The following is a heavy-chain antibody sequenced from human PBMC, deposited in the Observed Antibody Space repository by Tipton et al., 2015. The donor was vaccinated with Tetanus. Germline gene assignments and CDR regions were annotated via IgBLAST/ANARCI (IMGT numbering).Heavy chain of an antibody. D-gene: IGHD6-6*01. Sequence: SLRLSCAASGFTFSSYAMSWVRQAPGKGLEWVSAISGSGGSTYYADSVKGRFTISRDNSKNTLYLQMNSLRAGDTAVYYCAKAPGAARRYYYGMDVWGQGTTVTVSS. CDR2: ISGSGGST. V-gene: IGHV3-23*01. CDR1: GFTFSSYA. J-gene: IGHJ6*02. CDR3: AKAPGAARRYYYGMDV.